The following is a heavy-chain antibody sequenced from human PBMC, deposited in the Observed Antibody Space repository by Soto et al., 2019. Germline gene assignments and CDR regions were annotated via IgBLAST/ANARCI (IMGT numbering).Heavy chain of an antibody. CDR1: GYTFTSYG. D-gene: IGHD2-2*01. V-gene: IGHV1-18*01. CDR3: ARVRGDIVVVPAATPYYYYGMDV. Sequence: QVQLEQSGAEVKKHGASVKVSCKASGYTFTSYGISWVRQAPGQGLEWMGWISAYNGNTNYAQKLQGRVTMTTDTSTSTAYMELRSLRSDVTAVYYCARVRGDIVVVPAATPYYYYGMDVWGQGTTVTVSS. CDR2: ISAYNGNT. J-gene: IGHJ6*02.